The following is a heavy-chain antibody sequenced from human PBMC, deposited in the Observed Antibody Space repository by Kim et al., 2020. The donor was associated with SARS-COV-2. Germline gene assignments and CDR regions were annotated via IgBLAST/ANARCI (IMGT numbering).Heavy chain of an antibody. V-gene: IGHV3-43*01. J-gene: IGHJ4*02. Sequence: GGSLRLSCAASGFTFDDYTMHWVRQAPGKGLEWVSLIRWDGGSTYYADSVKGLFTISRDNTKNSLYRQMNSQRTEDTALYYCAKDTAEIYDSSGYYDYWGQGTLVTVSS. CDR1: GFTFDDYT. CDR2: IRWDGGST. CDR3: AKDTAEIYDSSGYYDY. D-gene: IGHD3-22*01.